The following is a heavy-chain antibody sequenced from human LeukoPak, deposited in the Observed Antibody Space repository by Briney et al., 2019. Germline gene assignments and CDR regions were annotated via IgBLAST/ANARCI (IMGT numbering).Heavy chain of an antibody. Sequence: GGSLRLSCAASGFTFSNAWRSWVRQAPGKGLEWVGRIKSKTDGGTTDYAAPVKGRFTISRDDSKNTLYLQMNSLKTEDTAVYYCSTDSDGGGFSYYYGMDVWGQGTTVTVSS. D-gene: IGHD3-16*01. CDR1: GFTFSNAW. J-gene: IGHJ6*02. CDR2: IKSKTDGGTT. CDR3: STDSDGGGFSYYYGMDV. V-gene: IGHV3-15*01.